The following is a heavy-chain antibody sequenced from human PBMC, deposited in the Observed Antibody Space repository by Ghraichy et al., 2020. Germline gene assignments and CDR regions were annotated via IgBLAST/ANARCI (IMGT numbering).Heavy chain of an antibody. V-gene: IGHV3-11*06. D-gene: IGHD2-15*01. CDR3: ARIYCSGGSCYSGPFDY. J-gene: IGHJ4*02. CDR1: GFTFSDYY. CDR2: ISGSSSYT. Sequence: GGSLRLSCAASGFTFSDYYMTWIRQAPGKGLEWVSYISGSSSYTNYADSVRGRFTISRDNAKNSLYLQMNSLRAEDTAVYYCARIYCSGGSCYSGPFDYWGQGTLVTVSS.